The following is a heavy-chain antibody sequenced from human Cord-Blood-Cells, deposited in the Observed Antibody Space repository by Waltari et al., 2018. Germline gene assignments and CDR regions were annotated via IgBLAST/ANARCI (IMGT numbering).Heavy chain of an antibody. J-gene: IGHJ4*02. CDR2: ISAYNGNT. CDR3: ARDDNDFWSGSNFNS. V-gene: IGHV1-18*01. Sequence: VQLVQSGSEVMKPGASLKVSCNASGYTFTRYVISCMLKARGQGLEWMGWISAYNGNTNFAQKLQGRVTMTTDTSTSTAYMELRSLRSDDTAVYYCARDDNDFWSGSNFNSWGQGTLVTVSS. CDR1: GYTFTRYV. D-gene: IGHD3-3*01.